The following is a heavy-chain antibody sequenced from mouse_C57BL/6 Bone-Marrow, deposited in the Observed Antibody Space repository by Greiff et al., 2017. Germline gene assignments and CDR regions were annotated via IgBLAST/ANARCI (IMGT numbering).Heavy chain of an antibody. Sequence: QVQLQQPGAELVKPGASVKLSCKASGYTFTSYWMHWVKQRPGQGLEWIGMIHPNSGSTNYNEKFKSKATLTVDKSSSTAYMQLSSLTSEDSAVYYCARSDYYGSSYVEFAYWGQGTLVTVSA. CDR1: GYTFTSYW. CDR3: ARSDYYGSSYVEFAY. D-gene: IGHD1-1*01. CDR2: IHPNSGST. V-gene: IGHV1-64*01. J-gene: IGHJ3*01.